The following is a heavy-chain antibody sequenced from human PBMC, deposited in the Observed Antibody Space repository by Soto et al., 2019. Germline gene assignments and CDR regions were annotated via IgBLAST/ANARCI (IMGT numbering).Heavy chain of an antibody. J-gene: IGHJ4*02. CDR3: ARLRITIFGVAPGDY. D-gene: IGHD3-3*01. CDR2: IYYSGST. Sequence: SETLSLTCTVSGGSISSYYWSWVRQPPGKGLEWIGSIYYSGSTNYNPSLKSRVTISVDTSKNQFSLKLSSVTAADTAVYYCARLRITIFGVAPGDYWGQGTLVTVSS. V-gene: IGHV4-59*08. CDR1: GGSISSYY.